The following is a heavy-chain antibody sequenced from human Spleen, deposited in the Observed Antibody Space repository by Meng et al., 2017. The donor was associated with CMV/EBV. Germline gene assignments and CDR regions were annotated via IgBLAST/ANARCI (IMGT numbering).Heavy chain of an antibody. CDR1: GFTFSSYA. Sequence: ETLSLTCAASGFTFSSYAMSWVRQAPGKGLEWVSAISGSGGSTYYADSVKGRFTISRDNSKNTLYLQMNSLRAEDTAVYYCARDSEWELDSPSGYSIFDYWGQGTLVTVSS. V-gene: IGHV3-23*01. CDR2: ISGSGGST. D-gene: IGHD1-26*01. J-gene: IGHJ4*02. CDR3: ARDSEWELDSPSGYSIFDY.